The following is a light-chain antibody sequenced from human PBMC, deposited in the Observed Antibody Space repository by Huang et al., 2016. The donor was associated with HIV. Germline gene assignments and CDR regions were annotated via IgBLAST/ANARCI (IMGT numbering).Light chain of an antibody. Sequence: DIQMTQSPSSLSASVGDRVTITCRASQRISKYLNWYQQKPGRAPNLLIYVASNLQSGVPSRFSCSGSETDFTLTISGLQPGDFATYYCQHSFRSPYTFGQGTKVDMK. CDR2: VAS. V-gene: IGKV1-39*01. CDR3: QHSFRSPYT. CDR1: QRISKY. J-gene: IGKJ2*01.